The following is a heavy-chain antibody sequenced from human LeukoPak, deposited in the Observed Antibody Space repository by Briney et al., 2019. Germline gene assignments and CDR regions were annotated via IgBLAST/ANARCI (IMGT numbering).Heavy chain of an antibody. Sequence: SETLSLTCAVYGGSFSGYYWSWIRQPPGKGLEWIGEINHSGSTNYNPSLKSRVTISVDTSKNQFSLQLSSVTAADTAVYYCARSYYYETSAYHYWGQGTLVTVSS. D-gene: IGHD3-22*01. CDR3: ARSYYYETSAYHY. J-gene: IGHJ4*02. CDR2: INHSGST. V-gene: IGHV4-34*01. CDR1: GGSFSGYY.